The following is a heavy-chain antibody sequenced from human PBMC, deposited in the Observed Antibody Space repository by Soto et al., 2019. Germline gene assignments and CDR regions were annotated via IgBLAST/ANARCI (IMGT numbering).Heavy chain of an antibody. CDR2: ISSSSSYI. D-gene: IGHD3-3*01. Sequence: GGSLRLSCAASGFTFSSYSMNWVRQAPGKGLEWVSSISSSSSYIYYADSVKGRFTISRDNAKNSLYLQMNSLRAEDTAVYYCARDSIRDFWSGYYMVTDYYYYMDVWGKGTTVTVSS. V-gene: IGHV3-21*01. CDR3: ARDSIRDFWSGYYMVTDYYYYMDV. J-gene: IGHJ6*03. CDR1: GFTFSSYS.